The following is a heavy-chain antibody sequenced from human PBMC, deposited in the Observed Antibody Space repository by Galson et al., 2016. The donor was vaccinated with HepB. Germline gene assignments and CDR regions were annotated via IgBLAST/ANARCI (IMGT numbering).Heavy chain of an antibody. J-gene: IGHJ4*02. CDR3: ARVRSRGHYFDY. CDR1: GGSISSTSYY. V-gene: IGHV4-39*07. Sequence: SETLSLTCTVSGGSISSTSYYWAWIRQPPGKGLEWIGSIYYTGSTYYNPSLKSRVTISVDTSKNQFSLKLSSVTAADTAVYYCARVRSRGHYFDYWGQGTLVTVSS. D-gene: IGHD6-25*01. CDR2: IYYTGST.